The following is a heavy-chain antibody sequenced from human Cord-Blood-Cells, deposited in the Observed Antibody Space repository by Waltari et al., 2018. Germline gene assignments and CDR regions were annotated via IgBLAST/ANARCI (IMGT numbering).Heavy chain of an antibody. D-gene: IGHD5-18*01. J-gene: IGHJ2*01. CDR3: AHRLHPARGYSYGYWYFDL. CDR1: GFSLSTSGVG. V-gene: IGHV2-5*01. Sequence: QITLKESGPTLVKPTQTLTLTCTFSGFSLSTSGVGVGWIRQPPGKALEWLALIYWNDDKRYSPSLKSRLTITKDTSKNQVVLTMTNMDPVDTATYYCAHRLHPARGYSYGYWYFDLWGRGTLVTVSS. CDR2: IYWNDDK.